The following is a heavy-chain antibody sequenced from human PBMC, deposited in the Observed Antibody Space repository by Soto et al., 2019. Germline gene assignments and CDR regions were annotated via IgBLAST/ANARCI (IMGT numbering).Heavy chain of an antibody. J-gene: IGHJ5*02. D-gene: IGHD3-3*01. CDR1: GFTFSSYA. Sequence: EVQLLESGGDLVQPGGSLRLSCAASGFTFSSYAMSWVRQAPGKGLEWVSAITGSGGSTYYADSVKGRFTISRDNSKNPRYLEMNSLRAQDTAVYYCTKDQRTIFGVVIPAGGRFGPWGQGTLVTVSS. CDR2: ITGSGGST. CDR3: TKDQRTIFGVVIPAGGRFGP. V-gene: IGHV3-23*01.